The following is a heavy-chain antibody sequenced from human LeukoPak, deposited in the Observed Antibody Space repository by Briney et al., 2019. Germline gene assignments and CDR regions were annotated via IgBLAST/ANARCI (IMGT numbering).Heavy chain of an antibody. V-gene: IGHV4-39*07. CDR1: GGSISSSSYY. J-gene: IGHJ3*02. CDR2: IYYSGST. D-gene: IGHD4-17*01. Sequence: SETLSLTCTVSGGSISSSSYYWGWIRQPPGKGLEWIGSIYYSGSTYYNPSLKSRVTISVDTSKNQFSLKLSSVTAADTAVYYCARDATVTTYGHAFDIWGQGTMVTVSS. CDR3: ARDATVTTYGHAFDI.